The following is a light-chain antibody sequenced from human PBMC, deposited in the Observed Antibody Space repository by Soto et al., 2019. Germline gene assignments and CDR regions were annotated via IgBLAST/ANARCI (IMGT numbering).Light chain of an antibody. CDR1: QTITNY. Sequence: DIQMTQSPSSLSASVGDRVTITCRASQTITNYLNWYQQTPGKAPKLLIYAASTLLSGVPARFSCGGSGKDFTLIIDSLQPEDFATYYCQQSYSSPWTFGQGTKVEIK. CDR3: QQSYSSPWT. V-gene: IGKV1-39*01. J-gene: IGKJ1*01. CDR2: AAS.